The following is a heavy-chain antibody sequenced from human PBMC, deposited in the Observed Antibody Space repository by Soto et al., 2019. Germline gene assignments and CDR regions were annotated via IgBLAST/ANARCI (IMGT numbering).Heavy chain of an antibody. CDR3: ARSVSGSSRFDP. D-gene: IGHD1-20*01. CDR1: SGSISSSNW. J-gene: IGHJ5*02. V-gene: IGHV4-4*02. CDR2: IYHSGSA. Sequence: QVQLQESGPGLVKPSETLSLTCAVSSGSISSSNWWSWVRQPPGKGLEWIGEIYHSGSANYNPSLKSRVTISVDKSKNQFSLKLTSVTAADTAVYYCARSVSGSSRFDPWGQGTLVTVSS.